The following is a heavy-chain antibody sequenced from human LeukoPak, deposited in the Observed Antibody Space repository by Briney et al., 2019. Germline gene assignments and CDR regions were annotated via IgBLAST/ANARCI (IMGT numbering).Heavy chain of an antibody. D-gene: IGHD1-26*01. CDR2: ISGSGLST. CDR3: ARGQGVVGATTRGYFGY. V-gene: IGHV3-23*01. Sequence: GGSLRLSCAASGFTFSTYAMSWVRQAPRKGLEWVSTISGSGLSTYYADSEKGRFSISRDNSNHTLYMQMSSVRADDTAVYYCARGQGVVGATTRGYFGYWGQGALVTVSS. CDR1: GFTFSTYA. J-gene: IGHJ4*02.